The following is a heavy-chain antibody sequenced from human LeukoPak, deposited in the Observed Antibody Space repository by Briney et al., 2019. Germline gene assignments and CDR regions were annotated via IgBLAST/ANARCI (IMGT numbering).Heavy chain of an antibody. CDR2: IWYDGSNK. J-gene: IGHJ4*02. Sequence: GGSLRVSCAASGFTFSSDGMHWVRQARGKGLEWVAVIWYDGSNKYDADSVKGRFTISRDNSKNTLYLQMNSLRAEDTAVYYCAKTSLDIVVVPAAGFTFDYWGQGTLVTVSS. V-gene: IGHV3-33*06. D-gene: IGHD2-2*03. CDR3: AKTSLDIVVVPAAGFTFDY. CDR1: GFTFSSDG.